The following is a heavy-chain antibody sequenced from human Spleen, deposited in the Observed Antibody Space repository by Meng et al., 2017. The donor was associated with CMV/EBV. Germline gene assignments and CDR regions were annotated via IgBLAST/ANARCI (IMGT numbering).Heavy chain of an antibody. Sequence: GESLKISCGASGFTLSHYWMSWGRQAPGKGLEWVANIKFDGSEKHYMDSVKGRFTISRDNAKNSLYLQMNSLRAEDTAVYYCARAYYGVDGMDVWGQGTTVTVSS. D-gene: IGHD4-17*01. CDR1: GFTLSHYW. CDR3: ARAYYGVDGMDV. CDR2: IKFDGSEK. V-gene: IGHV3-7*01. J-gene: IGHJ6*02.